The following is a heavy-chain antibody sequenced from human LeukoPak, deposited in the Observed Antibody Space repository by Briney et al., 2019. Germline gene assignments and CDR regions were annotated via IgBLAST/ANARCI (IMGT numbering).Heavy chain of an antibody. D-gene: IGHD1-1*01. J-gene: IGHJ4*02. V-gene: IGHV4-34*01. CDR3: ARVWNEDYFDY. CDR2: INHSGST. CDR1: GASISSYY. Sequence: SEALSLTCPVSGASISSYYWSWIRQPPGKGLEWIGEINHSGSTNYNPSLKSRVTISVDTSKNQFSLKLSSVTAADTAVYYCARVWNEDYFDYWGQGTLVTVSS.